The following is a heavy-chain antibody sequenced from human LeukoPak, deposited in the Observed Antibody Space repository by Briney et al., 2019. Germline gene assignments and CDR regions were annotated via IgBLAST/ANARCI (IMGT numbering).Heavy chain of an antibody. D-gene: IGHD5-12*01. CDR1: GGSFSGYY. CDR2: INHSGST. J-gene: IGHJ6*02. V-gene: IGHV4-34*01. CDR3: ARRWLRSSDYYYGMDV. Sequence: PSETLSLTCAVYGGSFSGYYWSWIRQPPGKGLEWIGEINHSGSTNNNPSLKSRVTISVDTSKNQFSLKLSSVTAADTAVYYCARRWLRSSDYYYGMDVWGQGTTVTVSS.